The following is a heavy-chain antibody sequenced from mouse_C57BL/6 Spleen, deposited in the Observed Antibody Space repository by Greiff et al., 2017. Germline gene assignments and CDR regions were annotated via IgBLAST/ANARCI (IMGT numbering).Heavy chain of an antibody. CDR1: GYTFTSYW. CDR2: IDPSDSYT. Sequence: QVQLQQPGAELVMPGASVKLSCKASGYTFTSYWMHWVKQRPGPGLEWIGEIDPSDSYTNYNQQFKGKSTLTVDKSSSTAYMQLSSLTSEDAAVYYCARGGAYGSSYWYFDVWGTGTTVTVSS. D-gene: IGHD1-1*01. V-gene: IGHV1-69*01. CDR3: ARGGAYGSSYWYFDV. J-gene: IGHJ1*03.